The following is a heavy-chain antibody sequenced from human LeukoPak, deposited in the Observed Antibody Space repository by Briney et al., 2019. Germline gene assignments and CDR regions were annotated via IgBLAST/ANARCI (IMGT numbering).Heavy chain of an antibody. J-gene: IGHJ4*02. D-gene: IGHD6-19*01. Sequence: ASVKVSCKASGYTFTSYGISWVRQAPGQGLEWMGWISAYNGNTNYAQKLQGRVTMTTDTSTSTAYMELRSLRSDDTAMYYCARDTGDWFSSGWNFDYWGQGTLVTVSS. CDR3: ARDTGDWFSSGWNFDY. CDR2: ISAYNGNT. CDR1: GYTFTSYG. V-gene: IGHV1-18*01.